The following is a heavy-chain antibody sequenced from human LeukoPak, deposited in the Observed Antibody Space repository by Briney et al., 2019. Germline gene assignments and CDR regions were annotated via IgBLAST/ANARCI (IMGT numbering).Heavy chain of an antibody. CDR3: AKDLYCSGGSCRISHYYYGMDV. J-gene: IGHJ6*02. CDR1: GFTFSSYA. V-gene: IGHV3-23*01. CDR2: ISGSGGST. Sequence: GGSLRLSCAASGFTFSSYAMSWVRQAPGKGLEWVSAISGSGGSTYYADSVKGRFTISRDNSKNTLYLQMNSLRAEDTAVYYCAKDLYCSGGSCRISHYYYGMDVWGQGTTVTASS. D-gene: IGHD2-15*01.